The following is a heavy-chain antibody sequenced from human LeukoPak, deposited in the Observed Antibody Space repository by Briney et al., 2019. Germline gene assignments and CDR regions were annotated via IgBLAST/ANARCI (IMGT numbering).Heavy chain of an antibody. D-gene: IGHD3-22*01. V-gene: IGHV4-61*01. CDR1: GYSISSGYY. CDR2: IYYSGST. Sequence: SETLSLTCTVSGYSISSGYYWGWIRQPPGKGLEWIGYIYYSGSTNYNPSLKSRVTISVDTSKNQFSLKLSSVTAADTAVYYCARGRSYYDSPMGYWGQGTLVTVSS. J-gene: IGHJ4*02. CDR3: ARGRSYYDSPMGY.